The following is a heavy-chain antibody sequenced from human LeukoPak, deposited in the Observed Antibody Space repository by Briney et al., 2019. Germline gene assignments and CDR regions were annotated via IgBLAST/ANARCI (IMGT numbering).Heavy chain of an antibody. Sequence: PGRSLRLSCAASGFTFSHYAMHWVRQAPGKGLEWVAYISTGGSRKYYADSVKGQFTSSRDDSKDTLYVETNSLRIEDTAVYYCARDLSGSYSTDYWGQGTLVTASS. CDR3: ARDLSGSYSTDY. CDR1: GFTFSHYA. J-gene: IGHJ4*02. D-gene: IGHD1-26*01. V-gene: IGHV3-30-3*01. CDR2: ISTGGSRK.